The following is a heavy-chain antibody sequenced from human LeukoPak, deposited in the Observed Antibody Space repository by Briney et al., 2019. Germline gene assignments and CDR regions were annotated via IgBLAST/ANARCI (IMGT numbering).Heavy chain of an antibody. J-gene: IGHJ3*02. Sequence: GGSLRLSCAASGFTFSDYYMSWIRQAPGKGLEWVSYISSSGSTIYYADSVKGRFTISRDNAKNSLYLQMNSLRAEDTAVYYCARVRITLVKVAVDAFDIWGQGTMVTVSS. CDR2: ISSSGSTI. CDR3: ARVRITLVKVAVDAFDI. V-gene: IGHV3-11*01. CDR1: GFTFSDYY. D-gene: IGHD3-16*01.